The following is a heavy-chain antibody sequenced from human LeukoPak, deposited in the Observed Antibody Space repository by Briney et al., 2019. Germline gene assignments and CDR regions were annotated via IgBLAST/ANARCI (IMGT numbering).Heavy chain of an antibody. V-gene: IGHV4-39*07. D-gene: IGHD5-18*01. CDR3: ASCRGTTYSYGFNPFDY. J-gene: IGHJ4*02. Sequence: SETLSLTCTVSGGSIRSSYYYWGWIRQPPGKGLEWIGSIYDSGSTYYNPSLKSRVTISVDTSKNQFSLKLSSVTAADTAVYYCASCRGTTYSYGFNPFDYWGQGTLVTVSS. CDR1: GGSIRSSYYY. CDR2: IYDSGST.